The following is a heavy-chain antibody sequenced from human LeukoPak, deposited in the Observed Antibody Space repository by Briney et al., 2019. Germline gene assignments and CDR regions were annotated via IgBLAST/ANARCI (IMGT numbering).Heavy chain of an antibody. Sequence: PGGSLRLSCAASGFTFSSYAMSWVRQAPGKGLEWVSAISGSGGATRYYADSVKGRFTISRVSSKNTLYLQMNSLRGEDTAVYYCAKSRRYSEEDYWGQGTLVTVSS. CDR1: GFTFSSYA. V-gene: IGHV3-23*01. CDR2: ISGSGGATR. D-gene: IGHD3-9*01. CDR3: AKSRRYSEEDY. J-gene: IGHJ4*02.